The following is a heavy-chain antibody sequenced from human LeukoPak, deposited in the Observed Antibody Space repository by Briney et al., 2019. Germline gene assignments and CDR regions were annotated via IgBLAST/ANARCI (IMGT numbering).Heavy chain of an antibody. CDR2: INHSGST. CDR1: GGSFSGYY. D-gene: IGHD2-8*01. CDR3: ARARRLYCTNGVCYNNRGYYFDY. Sequence: SETLSLTCAVYGGSFSGYYWSWIRQPPGKGLEWIGEINHSGSTNYNPSLKSRVTISVDTSKNQFSLKLSSVTAADTAVYYCARARRLYCTNGVCYNNRGYYFDYWGQGTLVTVSS. J-gene: IGHJ4*02. V-gene: IGHV4-34*01.